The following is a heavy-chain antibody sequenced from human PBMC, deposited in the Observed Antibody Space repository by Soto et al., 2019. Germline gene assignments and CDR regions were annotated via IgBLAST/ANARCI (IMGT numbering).Heavy chain of an antibody. Sequence: QVQLVESGGGVVQPGRSLRLSCAASGFTFSSYAMHWVRQAPGKGLEWVAVISYDGSNKYYADSVKGRFTISRDNSKNTLYLQMNSLRAEDTAVYYCASNGYCSGCSCYSWFDPWGQGTLVTVSS. CDR2: ISYDGSNK. D-gene: IGHD2-15*01. CDR3: ASNGYCSGCSCYSWFDP. V-gene: IGHV3-30-3*01. CDR1: GFTFSSYA. J-gene: IGHJ5*02.